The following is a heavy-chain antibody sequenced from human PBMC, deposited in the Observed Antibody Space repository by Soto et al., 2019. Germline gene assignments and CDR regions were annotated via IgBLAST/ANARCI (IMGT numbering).Heavy chain of an antibody. CDR1: GFTFSNFY. V-gene: IGHV3-11*05. CDR2: ISGTSHDT. J-gene: IGHJ6*02. CDR3: ASSGGNCYSAGCIYYAMDV. Sequence: QVQLVESGGGLVKPGGSLRLSCAASGFTFSNFYMSWIRQAPGRGLEWVSYISGTSHDTNYADSVKGRFTISRDNANNSLHLDHHSLRAEDTAVYYCASSGGNCYSAGCIYYAMDVWGQGTTVTVSS. D-gene: IGHD2-15*01.